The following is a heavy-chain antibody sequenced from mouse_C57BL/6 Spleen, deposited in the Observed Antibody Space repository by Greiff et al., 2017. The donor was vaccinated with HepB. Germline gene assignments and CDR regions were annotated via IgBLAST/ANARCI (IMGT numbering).Heavy chain of an antibody. CDR3: ARLRGYDPYFDY. D-gene: IGHD2-2*01. V-gene: IGHV1-69*01. Sequence: VQLQQPGAELVMPGASVKLSCKASGYTFTSYWMHWVKQRPGQGLEWIGEIDPSDSYTNYNQKFKGKSTLTVDKSSSTAYMQLSSLTSEDSAVYYCARLRGYDPYFDYWGQGTTLTVSS. J-gene: IGHJ2*01. CDR1: GYTFTSYW. CDR2: IDPSDSYT.